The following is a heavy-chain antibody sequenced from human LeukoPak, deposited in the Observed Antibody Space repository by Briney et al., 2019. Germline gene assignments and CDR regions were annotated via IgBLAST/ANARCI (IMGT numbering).Heavy chain of an antibody. CDR3: ARVAVAGYFDY. CDR1: GGSISSSSYY. J-gene: IGHJ4*02. CDR2: IFYSGST. V-gene: IGHV4-61*05. Sequence: SETLSLTCTVSGGSISSSSYYWSWIRQSPGKGLEWIGYIFYSGSTNYNPSLKSRVTISVDTSKNQFSLKLSSVTAADTAVYYCARVAVAGYFDYWGQGTLVTVSS. D-gene: IGHD6-19*01.